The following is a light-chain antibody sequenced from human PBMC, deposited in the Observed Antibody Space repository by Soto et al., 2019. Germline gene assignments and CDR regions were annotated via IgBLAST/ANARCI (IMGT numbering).Light chain of an antibody. CDR3: SSFTTTNSWV. Sequence: QSALTQPASVSGSPGQSITISCSGARSDVGAYNLVSWYQQSLGKAPKLIIYEVINRPSGVSNRFSGFKSGNTASLTISGLQAEDEGDYYCSSFTTTNSWVFGGGTKLTVL. CDR1: RSDVGAYNL. CDR2: EVI. V-gene: IGLV2-14*01. J-gene: IGLJ3*02.